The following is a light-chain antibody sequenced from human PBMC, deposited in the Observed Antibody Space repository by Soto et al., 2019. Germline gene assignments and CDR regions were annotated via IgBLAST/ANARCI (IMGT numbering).Light chain of an antibody. V-gene: IGKV1-5*01. CDR3: QQYHSYWT. Sequence: DIQMTQSPSTLSASVLDIVTFTFRASQSVSRWLAWYQQKPGKAPNLLIYDASSLQGGVPSRFSGSGSGTEFTLTISSLQTEDFATYYCQQYHSYWTFGQGAKVDIK. CDR1: QSVSRW. CDR2: DAS. J-gene: IGKJ1*01.